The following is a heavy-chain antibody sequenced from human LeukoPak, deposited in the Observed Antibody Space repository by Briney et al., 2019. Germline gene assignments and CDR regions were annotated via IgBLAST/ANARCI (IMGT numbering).Heavy chain of an antibody. D-gene: IGHD6-19*01. J-gene: IGHJ5*01. CDR2: INPNNGGT. V-gene: IGHV1-2*02. Sequence: ASVKVSCKASGYTFTSYGISWVRQAPGQGLEWMGWINPNNGGTYYAQKFQGRVTMTRDTSISTAFMELSRLRSDDAAVYYCARQYNSGWFDSWGQGTLVTVSS. CDR1: GYTFTSYG. CDR3: ARQYNSGWFDS.